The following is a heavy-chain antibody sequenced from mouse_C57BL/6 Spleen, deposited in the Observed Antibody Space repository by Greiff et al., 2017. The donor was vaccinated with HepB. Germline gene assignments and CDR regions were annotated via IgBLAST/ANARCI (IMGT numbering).Heavy chain of an antibody. CDR2: FYPGSGSI. CDR1: GYTFTEYT. V-gene: IGHV1-62-2*01. Sequence: VKLQESGAELVKPGASVKLSCKASGYTFTEYTIHWVKQRSGQGLEWIGWFYPGSGSIKYNEKFKDKATLTADKSSSTVYMELSRLTSEDSAVYFCARHEEPLYYGTSWFAYWGQGTLVTVSA. D-gene: IGHD2-1*01. J-gene: IGHJ3*01. CDR3: ARHEEPLYYGTSWFAY.